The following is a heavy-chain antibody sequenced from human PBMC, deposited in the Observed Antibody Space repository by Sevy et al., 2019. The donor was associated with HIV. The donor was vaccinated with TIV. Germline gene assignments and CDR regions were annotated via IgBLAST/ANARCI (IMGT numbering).Heavy chain of an antibody. CDR2: IFNDGKTK. J-gene: IGHJ4*02. V-gene: IGHV3-33*01. Sequence: GESLKISCKASGFIFSRYGVHWVRQAPGKGLEWVASIFNDGKTKYYGDPVKGRFTISRDDSKNTLYLQMDSLRAEDTAEYYCARESGSDWYLDSWGQGTLVTVSS. CDR3: ARESGSDWYLDS. D-gene: IGHD2-21*02. CDR1: GFIFSRYG.